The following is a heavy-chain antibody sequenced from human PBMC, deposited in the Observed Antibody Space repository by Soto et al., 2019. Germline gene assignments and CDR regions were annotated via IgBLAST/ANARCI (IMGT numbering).Heavy chain of an antibody. CDR3: ARGGTPIDS. CDR1: GYTFTNFG. D-gene: IGHD3-16*01. Sequence: QVQLVQSGAEVKKPGASVKVSCKASGYTFTNFGISWVRQAPGQGLEWMGWISAYNGNTNYAQNFQGRVTIATDTSTSTAHMEPRSLRSDDTAVYSCARGGTPIDSWGQGTLVTLSS. J-gene: IGHJ4*02. CDR2: ISAYNGNT. V-gene: IGHV1-18*01.